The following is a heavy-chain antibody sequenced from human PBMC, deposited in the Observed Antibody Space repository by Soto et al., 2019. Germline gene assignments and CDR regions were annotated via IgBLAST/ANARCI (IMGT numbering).Heavy chain of an antibody. V-gene: IGHV3-53*02. CDR1: GFTVSSDS. CDR2: IYSDNNT. CDR3: ARHYSAMGV. J-gene: IGHJ6*02. Sequence: EVQLVETGGDLIQPGGSLRLSCAASGFTVSSDSMTWVRQAPGKGLEWISIIYSDNNTDYADSVKGRFSISRDTTKNIFSLQMNSLRAEDTAKYYCARHYSAMGVWGQGTTVTVSS.